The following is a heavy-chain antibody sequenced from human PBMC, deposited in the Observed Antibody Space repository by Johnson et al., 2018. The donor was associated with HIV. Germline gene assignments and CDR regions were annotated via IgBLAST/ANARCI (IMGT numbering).Heavy chain of an antibody. D-gene: IGHD5-18*01. Sequence: VLLVESGGGLVQPGGSLRLSCAASGFTFSSYWMSWVRQAPGKGLEWVANIKQDGSEKYYVDSVKGRFTISRDNAKNSLYLQMNSLRPEDTAVYYCGRDGRDMVTRGAFDIWGQGTVVTVSS. V-gene: IGHV3-7*01. CDR3: GRDGRDMVTRGAFDI. CDR2: IKQDGSEK. J-gene: IGHJ3*02. CDR1: GFTFSSYW.